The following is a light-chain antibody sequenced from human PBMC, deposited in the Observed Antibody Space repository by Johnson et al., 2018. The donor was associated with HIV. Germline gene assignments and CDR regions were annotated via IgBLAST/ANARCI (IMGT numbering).Light chain of an antibody. J-gene: IGLJ1*01. CDR2: DND. V-gene: IGLV1-51*01. CDR3: GTWDSSLSAGV. CDR1: SSNIGKNY. Sequence: QSVLTQPPSVSAAPGQKVTISCSGSSSNIGKNYVSWYRHLPGTAPKLLIYDNDKRPSGIPDRFSASKSGTSATLGITGLQTGDEADYYCGTWDSSLSAGVFGTGTKVTVL.